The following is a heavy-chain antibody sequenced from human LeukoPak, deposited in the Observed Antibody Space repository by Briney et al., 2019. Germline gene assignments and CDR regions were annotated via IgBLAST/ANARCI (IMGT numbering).Heavy chain of an antibody. J-gene: IGHJ4*02. CDR1: GFTFSDYY. D-gene: IGHD2-15*01. CDR3: AGLGYCSGGSRYDLYYFDY. Sequence: KPGGSLRLSCAASGFTFSDYYMSWIRQAPGKGLEWVSYISSSSSYTNYADSVKGRFTISRDNAKNSLYLQMNSLRAEDTAVYYCAGLGYCSGGSRYDLYYFDYWGQGTLVTVSS. CDR2: ISSSSSYT. V-gene: IGHV3-11*06.